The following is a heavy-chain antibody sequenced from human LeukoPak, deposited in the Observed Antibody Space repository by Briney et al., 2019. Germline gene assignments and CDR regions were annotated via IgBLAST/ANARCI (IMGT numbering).Heavy chain of an antibody. CDR3: ALLLWFGGGAFD. V-gene: IGHV1-69*13. CDR2: IIPIFGTA. Sequence: SVKVSCKASGGTFSSYAISWVRQAPGQGLEWMGGIIPIFGTANYAQKFQGRVTITSDESTSTAYMELSSLRSEDTAVYYCALLLWFGGGAFDWGQGTLVTVSS. CDR1: GGTFSSYA. D-gene: IGHD3-10*01. J-gene: IGHJ4*02.